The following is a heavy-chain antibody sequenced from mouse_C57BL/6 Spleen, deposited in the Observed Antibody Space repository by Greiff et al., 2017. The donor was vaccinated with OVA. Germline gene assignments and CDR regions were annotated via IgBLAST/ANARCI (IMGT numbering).Heavy chain of an antibody. CDR1: GYTFTSYW. V-gene: IGHV1-52*01. CDR2: IDPSDSET. J-gene: IGHJ4*01. D-gene: IGHD3-3*01. Sequence: QVQLKQPGAELVRPGSSVKLSCKASGYTFTSYWMHWVKQRPIQGLEWIGNIDPSDSETHYNQKFKDKATLTVDKSSSTAYMQLSSLTSEDSAVYYCARRGTGAMDYWGQGTSVTVSS. CDR3: ARRGTGAMDY.